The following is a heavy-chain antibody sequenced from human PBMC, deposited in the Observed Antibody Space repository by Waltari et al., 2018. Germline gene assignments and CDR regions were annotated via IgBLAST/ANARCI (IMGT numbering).Heavy chain of an antibody. D-gene: IGHD3-3*01. CDR2: ISYDGSNK. V-gene: IGHV3-30*01. CDR3: ARELLQHYDFWSGYPNWFDP. Sequence: QVQLVESGGGVVQPGRSLRLSCAASGFTFSSYAMHWVRQAPGKGLEWVAVISYDGSNKYYADSVNGRFTISRDNSKNTLYLQMNSLRAEDTAVYYCARELLQHYDFWSGYPNWFDPWGQGTLVTVSS. J-gene: IGHJ5*02. CDR1: GFTFSSYA.